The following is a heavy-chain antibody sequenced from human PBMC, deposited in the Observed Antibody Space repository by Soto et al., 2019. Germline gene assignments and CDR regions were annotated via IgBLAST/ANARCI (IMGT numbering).Heavy chain of an antibody. CDR2: ISGSADST. CDR1: GFSFSSFA. CDR3: AKTRGAMIYAISVYGMDV. V-gene: IGHV3-23*01. J-gene: IGHJ6*02. Sequence: EVQLLESGGGFIHPGGSLRLSCAASGFSFSSFAMNWVRQAPGKGLEWVSIISGSADSTFYADSVKGRFTISRDNSKSTLYLKINSLRAEDTAVYYCAKTRGAMIYAISVYGMDVWGQGTTVTVSS. D-gene: IGHD2-8*01.